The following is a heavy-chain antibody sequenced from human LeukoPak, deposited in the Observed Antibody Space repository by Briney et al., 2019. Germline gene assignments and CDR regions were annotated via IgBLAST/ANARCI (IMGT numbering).Heavy chain of an antibody. CDR3: ARDSRPTLTTAWFDP. D-gene: IGHD4-17*01. CDR1: GGSISSYY. V-gene: IGHV4-59*01. Sequence: SETLSLTCTVSGGSISSYYWNWIRQPPGKGLEWIGYIYHSGSTNYNPSLKSRPTISVDTSKNQFSLKLSSVTAADTAVYYCARDSRPTLTTAWFDPWGQGTLVTVSS. CDR2: IYHSGST. J-gene: IGHJ5*02.